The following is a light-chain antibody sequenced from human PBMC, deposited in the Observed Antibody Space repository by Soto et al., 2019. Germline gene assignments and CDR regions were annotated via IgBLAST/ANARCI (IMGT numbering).Light chain of an antibody. V-gene: IGLV3-25*02. CDR3: QSSDSSGTYVV. Sequence: SYELTQPRSVSLSPGQTARIACSGDALPKQYAYWYQQKPGQAPVLVIYKDNERPSGIPERFSGSSSGTTVTLTISGVQAEDEADYYCQSSDSSGTYVVFGGGTKVTVL. J-gene: IGLJ2*01. CDR1: ALPKQY. CDR2: KDN.